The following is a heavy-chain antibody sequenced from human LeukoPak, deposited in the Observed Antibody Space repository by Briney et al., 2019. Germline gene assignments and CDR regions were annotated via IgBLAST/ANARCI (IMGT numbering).Heavy chain of an antibody. CDR1: GYTFTNYG. J-gene: IGHJ4*02. Sequence: VASVKVSCKASGYTFTNYGMNWVRQAPGQGLEWMGWINTNTGNSTYAQGFTGRFVFSLDTSVSTAYLQISSLEAEDTAVYYCARLTYYYDSSSWTLDYWGQGTLVTVSS. V-gene: IGHV7-4-1*02. CDR2: INTNTGNS. D-gene: IGHD3-22*01. CDR3: ARLTYYYDSSSWTLDY.